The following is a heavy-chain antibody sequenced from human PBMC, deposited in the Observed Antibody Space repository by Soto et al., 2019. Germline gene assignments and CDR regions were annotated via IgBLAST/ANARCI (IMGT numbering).Heavy chain of an antibody. V-gene: IGHV1-58*02. CDR2: IVVGSGNT. CDR3: AADRGNSYYYGMDV. J-gene: IGHJ6*02. Sequence: SVKVSCKASGYTFTSYDINWVRQATGQRLEWIGWIVVGSGNTNYAQKFQERVTITRDMSTSTACMELSSLRSEDTAVYYCAADRGNSYYYGMDVWGQGTTVTVSS. CDR1: GYTFTSYD.